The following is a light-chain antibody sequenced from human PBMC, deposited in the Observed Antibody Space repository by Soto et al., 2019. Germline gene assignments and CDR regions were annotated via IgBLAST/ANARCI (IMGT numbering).Light chain of an antibody. CDR1: QSISSY. V-gene: IGKV1-39*01. CDR3: QQSYSTPIT. Sequence: DIQMTQSPSSLSASVGDRVTITCRARQSISSYSNWYQQKPGKAPKRLIYAASSLQSGVQSRFSGSGSGTDFTLTISSLQPEDFATYYCQQSYSTPITFGQGTRLEIK. J-gene: IGKJ5*01. CDR2: AAS.